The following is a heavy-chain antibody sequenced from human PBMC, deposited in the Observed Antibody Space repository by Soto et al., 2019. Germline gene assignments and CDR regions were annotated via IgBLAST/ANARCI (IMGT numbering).Heavy chain of an antibody. V-gene: IGHV3-30*18. D-gene: IGHD1-26*01. CDR3: AKDRGAMGASTHFDY. Sequence: LRLSCEASRFIFNNYGMHWVRQPPGKGLEWVAVIAYDGSSKYYSDSVKGRFTISRDNSKNTLFLQMNSLRVEDTAVYYCAKDRGAMGASTHFDYWGQGALVTVSS. J-gene: IGHJ4*02. CDR1: RFIFNNYG. CDR2: IAYDGSSK.